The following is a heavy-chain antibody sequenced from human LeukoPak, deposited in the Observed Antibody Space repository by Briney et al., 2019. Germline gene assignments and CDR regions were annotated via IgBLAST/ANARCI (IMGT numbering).Heavy chain of an antibody. D-gene: IGHD6-19*01. V-gene: IGHV3-30*18. CDR3: AKVASSSGWYFDY. Sequence: GRSLRLSCAAAGFTFSNAWMSWVRQAPGKGLKWGADISYDRSKKYYADYVKGRFTISRDNSKNTLYLQMNSLRAEDTAVYYCAKVASSSGWYFDYWGQGTLVTVSS. J-gene: IGHJ4*02. CDR2: ISYDRSKK. CDR1: GFTFSNAW.